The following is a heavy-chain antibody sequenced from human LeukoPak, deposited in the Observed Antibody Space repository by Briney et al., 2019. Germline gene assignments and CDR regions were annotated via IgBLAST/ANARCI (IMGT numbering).Heavy chain of an antibody. CDR3: ATERDSSWTFDS. J-gene: IGHJ4*02. CDR1: GFSFSTYA. D-gene: IGHD6-13*01. Sequence: GTSLRLSCAASGFSFSTYAMHWVRQAPGKGLDWVAMIWSDASNQYYADSVKGRFTISRDNSKNTLYLQLNSLRAEDTAVYYCATERDSSWTFDSWGQGTLVIVSS. CDR2: IWSDASNQ. V-gene: IGHV3-33*01.